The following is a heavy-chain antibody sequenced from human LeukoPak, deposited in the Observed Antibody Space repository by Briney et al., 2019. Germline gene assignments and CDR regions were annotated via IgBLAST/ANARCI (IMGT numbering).Heavy chain of an antibody. CDR1: GFTFSSYA. D-gene: IGHD4-17*01. Sequence: GGSLRLSCAASGFTFSSYAMSWVRQAPGKGLEWVADISGSGTGTYYADSVKGRFTISRDNAKNSLYLQMNSLRAEDTALYYCAKDRVTVTTYAFDIWGQGAMVTVSS. V-gene: IGHV3-23*01. CDR2: ISGSGTGT. CDR3: AKDRVTVTTYAFDI. J-gene: IGHJ3*02.